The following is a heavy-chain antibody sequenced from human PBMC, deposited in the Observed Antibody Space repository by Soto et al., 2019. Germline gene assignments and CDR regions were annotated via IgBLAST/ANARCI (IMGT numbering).Heavy chain of an antibody. CDR1: GGTFSSYA. Sequence: QVQLVQSGAEVKKPGSSVKVSCKASGGTFSSYAISWVRQAPGQGREWMGGIIPIFGTANYAQKFQGRVTITADKSTSTAYMELSSLRSEDTAVYYCARDSALRCLEWSENWFDPWGQGTLVTVSS. D-gene: IGHD3-3*01. V-gene: IGHV1-69*06. CDR3: ARDSALRCLEWSENWFDP. CDR2: IIPIFGTA. J-gene: IGHJ5*02.